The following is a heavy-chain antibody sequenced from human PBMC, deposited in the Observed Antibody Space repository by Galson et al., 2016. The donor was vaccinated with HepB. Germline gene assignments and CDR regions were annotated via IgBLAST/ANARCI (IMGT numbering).Heavy chain of an antibody. J-gene: IGHJ3*02. CDR3: VYGDYFDAFDI. CDR1: GYTFTSYA. D-gene: IGHD4-17*01. V-gene: IGHV1-3*01. Sequence: SVKVSCKASGYTFTSYAMHWVRQAPGQRLEWMGWINAGNGNTKYSQKFQGRVTITRDTSASTAYMELSSLRSEDTAAYYCVYGDYFDAFDIWGQGTMVTVSS. CDR2: INAGNGNT.